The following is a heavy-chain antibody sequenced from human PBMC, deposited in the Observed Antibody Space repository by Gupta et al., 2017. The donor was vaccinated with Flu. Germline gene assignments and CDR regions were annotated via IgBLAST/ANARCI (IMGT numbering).Heavy chain of an antibody. V-gene: IGHV1-58*02. CDR1: GFTFPSPA. CDR3: AALDYGDPEGYFDY. CDR2: IVVGSGNT. J-gene: IGHJ4*02. Sequence: QMQLVQSGPEVKKPGTSVKVSCKASGFTFPSPAMQWVRQARGQRLEWIGWIVVGSGNTNYAQKFQERVTITRDMSTSTAYMELSSLRSEDTAVYYCAALDYGDPEGYFDYWGQGTLVTVSS. D-gene: IGHD4-17*01.